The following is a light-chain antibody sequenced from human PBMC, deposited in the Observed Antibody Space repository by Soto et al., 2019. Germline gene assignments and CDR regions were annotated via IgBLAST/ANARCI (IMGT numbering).Light chain of an antibody. V-gene: IGLV1-44*01. J-gene: IGLJ2*01. Sequence: QSVLTQPPSASGTPGQRVTISCSGSISNIGRYTVNWYQQLPGTAPTLLISTNNQRPAGVPDRFSGSKSGTSASLAISGLQSNDAADYYCAAWDDSLNGPVFGGGTKLNVL. CDR1: ISNIGRYT. CDR2: TNN. CDR3: AAWDDSLNGPV.